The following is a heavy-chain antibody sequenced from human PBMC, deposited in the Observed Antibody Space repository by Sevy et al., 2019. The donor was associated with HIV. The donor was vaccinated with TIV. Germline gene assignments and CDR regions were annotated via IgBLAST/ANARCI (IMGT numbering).Heavy chain of an antibody. CDR3: AKDLYYYDSSGYATDAFDI. Sequence: GGSLRLSCAASGFTFSSYAMSWVRQAPGKGLEWVSAISGSGGSTYYADSVKGRFTISRDNSKNTLYLQMNSLRAEDTAVYYCAKDLYYYDSSGYATDAFDIWGQGTMVTVSS. D-gene: IGHD3-22*01. CDR1: GFTFSSYA. V-gene: IGHV3-23*01. CDR2: ISGSGGST. J-gene: IGHJ3*02.